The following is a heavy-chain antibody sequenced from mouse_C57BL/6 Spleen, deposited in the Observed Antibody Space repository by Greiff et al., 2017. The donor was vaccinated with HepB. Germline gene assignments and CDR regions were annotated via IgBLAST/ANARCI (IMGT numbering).Heavy chain of an antibody. CDR2: ISDGGSYT. D-gene: IGHD2-1*01. V-gene: IGHV5-4*01. Sequence: DVQLVESGGGLVKPGGSLKLSCAASGFTFSSYAMSWVRQTPEKRLEWVATISDGGSYTYYPDNVKGRFTISRDNAKNNLYLQMSHLKSEDTAMYYCASYYLAYWGQGTLVTVSA. CDR3: ASYYLAY. CDR1: GFTFSSYA. J-gene: IGHJ3*01.